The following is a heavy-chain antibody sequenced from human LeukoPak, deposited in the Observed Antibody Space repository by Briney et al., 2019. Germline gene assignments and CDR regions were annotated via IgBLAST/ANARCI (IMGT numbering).Heavy chain of an antibody. CDR1: GFTFSSYD. D-gene: IGHD6-19*01. CDR3: ARGTLGAWGW. Sequence: PGGSPRLSCAVSGFTFSSYDMNWVRQAPGKGLEWVSSISSSSNYIHYADSVKGRFTISRDNAKNSLYLQMNSLRAEDTAVYFCARGTLGAWGWWGQGTLVTVSA. J-gene: IGHJ4*02. CDR2: ISSSSNYI. V-gene: IGHV3-21*01.